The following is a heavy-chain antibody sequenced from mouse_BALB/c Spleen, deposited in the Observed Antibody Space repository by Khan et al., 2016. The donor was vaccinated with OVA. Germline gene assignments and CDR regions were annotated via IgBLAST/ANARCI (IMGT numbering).Heavy chain of an antibody. J-gene: IGHJ3*01. V-gene: IGHV1S137*01. CDR2: ISTYYGAA. CDR3: ARGSGNSRFAY. CDR1: GYTFTDYA. Sequence: QVQLKQSGAELVRPGVSVKISCKGSGYTFTDYAMHWVKQSHAKSLEWIGVISTYYGAASYNQKFKGKATMTVDKSCSTAYMELARLTSEDSAIYYCARGSGNSRFAYWGQGTLVTVSA. D-gene: IGHD1-3*01.